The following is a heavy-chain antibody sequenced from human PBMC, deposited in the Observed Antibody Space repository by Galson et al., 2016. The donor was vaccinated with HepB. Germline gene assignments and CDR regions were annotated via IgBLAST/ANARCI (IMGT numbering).Heavy chain of an antibody. D-gene: IGHD3-16*01. CDR3: ARGGDYAGS. CDR2: IYSGGGT. Sequence: SLRLSCAAPGFTVSNNYMRWIRQAPGKGLEWVSFIYSGGGTYYADSVRGRFTISRDNSKNTLYLQMNSLIAEDTAVYYCARGGDYAGSWGQGTLVTVSS. CDR1: GFTVSNNY. J-gene: IGHJ4*02. V-gene: IGHV3-66*01.